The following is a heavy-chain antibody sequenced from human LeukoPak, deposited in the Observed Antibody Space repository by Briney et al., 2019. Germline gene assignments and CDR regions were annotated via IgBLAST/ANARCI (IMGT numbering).Heavy chain of an antibody. CDR3: ARDSGDKNYYYYYGMDV. Sequence: SVKVSCKTSGGTFNSYAITWVRQAPGQGLEWMGGIIPIFGTANYAQKFQGRVTITADESTSTAYMELSSLRSEDTAVYYCARDSGDKNYYYYYGMDVWGQGTTVTVSS. D-gene: IGHD7-27*01. CDR2: IIPIFGTA. CDR1: GGTFNSYA. V-gene: IGHV1-69*13. J-gene: IGHJ6*02.